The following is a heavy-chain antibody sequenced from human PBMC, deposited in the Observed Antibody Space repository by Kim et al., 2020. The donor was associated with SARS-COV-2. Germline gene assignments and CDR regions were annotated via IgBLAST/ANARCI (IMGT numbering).Heavy chain of an antibody. V-gene: IGHV3-30*01. J-gene: IGHJ6*02. CDR3: ARDVVPAAILYYYGMDV. D-gene: IGHD2-2*01. Sequence: VKGRFTISRDSSKNTLYLQMNSLRVEDTAVYYCARDVVPAAILYYYGMDVWGQGTTVTVSS.